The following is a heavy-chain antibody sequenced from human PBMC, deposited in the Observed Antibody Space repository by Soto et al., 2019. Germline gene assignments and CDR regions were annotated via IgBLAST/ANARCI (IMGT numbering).Heavy chain of an antibody. CDR2: ISDSGNST. CDR3: ARGRYGDPLWGQDDFDY. Sequence: EAQLLESGGGLVQPGGSLRLSCAASGFTFSSYAMSWVRQAPGKGLEWVSTISDSGNSTYSADSVKGRFTISRDNSKNTLYLQMNSLRAEDTAVYYCARGRYGDPLWGQDDFDYWGQGTLVTVSS. CDR1: GFTFSSYA. V-gene: IGHV3-23*01. D-gene: IGHD4-17*01. J-gene: IGHJ4*02.